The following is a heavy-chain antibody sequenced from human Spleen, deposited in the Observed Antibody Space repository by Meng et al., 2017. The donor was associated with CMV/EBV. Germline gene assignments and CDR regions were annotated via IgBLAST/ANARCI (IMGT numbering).Heavy chain of an antibody. CDR3: AKDRGYSYGYSGMDV. V-gene: IGHV3-48*03. Sequence: GEFLKISCTGSGFSVGDYAMNWVCQAPGKGMEWVSYISSSGSTIYYADSVKGRFTISRDNAKNSLYLQMNSLRAEDTAVYYCAKDRGYSYGYSGMDVWGQGTTVTVSS. J-gene: IGHJ6*02. CDR1: GFSVGDYA. D-gene: IGHD5-18*01. CDR2: ISSSGSTI.